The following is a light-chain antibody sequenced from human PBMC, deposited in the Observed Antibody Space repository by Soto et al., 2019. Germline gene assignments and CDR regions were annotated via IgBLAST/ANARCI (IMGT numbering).Light chain of an antibody. V-gene: IGKV4-1*01. J-gene: IGKJ4*01. CDR3: QKYYGSPVT. Sequence: DIVMTQSPDSLAVSLGERATINCQSSQSILFSSNNKNFLAWYQQKLGQPPKLLIYWASTRESGVPDRFSGSGSGTDFTLTISSLQAEDVAVYYCQKYYGSPVTFGGGTKVDNK. CDR1: QSILFSSNNKNF. CDR2: WAS.